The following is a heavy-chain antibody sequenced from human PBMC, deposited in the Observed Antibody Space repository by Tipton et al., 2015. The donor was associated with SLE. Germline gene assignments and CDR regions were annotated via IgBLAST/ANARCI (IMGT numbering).Heavy chain of an antibody. Sequence: SLRLSCAASGFTFDDYAMHWVRQAPGKGLEWVSLISWDGGSTYYADSVKGRFTISRDNSKNSLYLQMNSLRAEDTALYYCAKDIEAAGYSSSWYGGYYYYGMDVWGQGTMVTVSS. CDR3: AKDIEAAGYSSSWYGGYYYYGMDV. J-gene: IGHJ6*02. D-gene: IGHD6-13*01. V-gene: IGHV3-43D*04. CDR1: GFTFDDYA. CDR2: ISWDGGST.